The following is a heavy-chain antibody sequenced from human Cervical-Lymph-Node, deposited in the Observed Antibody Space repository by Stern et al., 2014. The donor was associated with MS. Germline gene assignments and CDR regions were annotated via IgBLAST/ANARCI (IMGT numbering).Heavy chain of an antibody. CDR2: IYYSGST. V-gene: IGHV4-59*01. Sequence: MQLVESGPGLVKPSETLSLTCTVSGGSISSYYWSWIRQPPGKGLEWIGYIYYSGSTNYNPSLKSRVTISVDTSKNQFSLKLSSVTAADTAVYYCASVSVDYGVGYYYGMDVWGQGTTVTVSS. CDR3: ASVSVDYGVGYYYGMDV. D-gene: IGHD4-17*01. J-gene: IGHJ6*02. CDR1: GGSISSYY.